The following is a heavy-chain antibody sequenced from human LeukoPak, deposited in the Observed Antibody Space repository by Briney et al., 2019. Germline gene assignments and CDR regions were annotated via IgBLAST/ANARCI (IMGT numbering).Heavy chain of an antibody. CDR2: IGPTGTDR. J-gene: IGHJ4*02. Sequence: GGSLRLSCAASGFTFSSCGFNWVRQAPGKGLEWVSSIGPTGTDRYYADSVRGRFTISRDNAKNSMYLQMDSLRDEDTAVYYCATETIGRHYDYWGQGTLLAVSS. CDR1: GFTFSSCG. V-gene: IGHV3-21*01. D-gene: IGHD1-14*01. CDR3: ATETIGRHYDY.